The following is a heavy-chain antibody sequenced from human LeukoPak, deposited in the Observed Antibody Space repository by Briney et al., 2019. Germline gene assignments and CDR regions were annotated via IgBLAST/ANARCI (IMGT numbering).Heavy chain of an antibody. CDR1: GFTFSTLA. D-gene: IGHD6-19*01. CDR2: ISSNGVST. V-gene: IGHV3-64D*06. J-gene: IGHJ4*02. Sequence: PGGSLRLSCSASGFTFSTLAMHWVRQAPGKGLEYVSAISSNGVSTYYADSVKGRFTVSRDNSKNTLYLQMSSLRAEDTAVYYYANQISGWVNWGQGTLVTVSS. CDR3: ANQISGWVN.